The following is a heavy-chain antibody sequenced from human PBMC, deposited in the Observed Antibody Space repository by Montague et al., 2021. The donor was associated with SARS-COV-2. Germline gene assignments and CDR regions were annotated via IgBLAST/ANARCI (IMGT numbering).Heavy chain of an antibody. CDR3: ARQPRTTMILVVITQPRRDFDL. CDR1: GGSISSSSYY. CDR2: IYYSGST. D-gene: IGHD3-22*01. V-gene: IGHV4-39*01. Sequence: SETLSLTCTVSGGSISSSSYYWGWIRQPPGKGLEWIASIYYSGSTYYNPSLKSRVTTSVDTPKNQFSLKLSSVTAADTAVYYCARQPRTTMILVVITQPRRDFDLWGRGTLVTVSS. J-gene: IGHJ2*01.